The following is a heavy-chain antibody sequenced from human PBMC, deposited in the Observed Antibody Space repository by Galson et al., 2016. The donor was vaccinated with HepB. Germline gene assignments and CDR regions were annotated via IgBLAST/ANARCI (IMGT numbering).Heavy chain of an antibody. D-gene: IGHD2-2*01. CDR2: ISGSSSYI. V-gene: IGHV3-21*01. CDR3: ARSLPSTECTRTSCYSPDY. Sequence: SLRLSCAASGFTFSTYSMHWVRQAPGKGLEWVSSISGSSSYIYYADSVKGRFTISRDNAKNSLFLQMNSLRAEDTAVYHCARSLPSTECTRTSCYSPDYWGQGTLVTVSS. CDR1: GFTFSTYS. J-gene: IGHJ4*02.